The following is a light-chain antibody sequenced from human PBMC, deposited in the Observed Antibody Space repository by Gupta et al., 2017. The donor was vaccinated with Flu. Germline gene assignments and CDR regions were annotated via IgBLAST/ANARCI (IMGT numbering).Light chain of an antibody. Sequence: IQMTQSPSSLSASVGDRVTITCRTSQNINDFLNWYQQKPGKAPKLLISGSSSLESGVPSRLSGSGSGTDFTLTISRLQLEDFATYYCQQSAHIPRTFGQGPKVEI. CDR1: QNINDF. CDR2: GSS. J-gene: IGKJ1*01. CDR3: QQSAHIPRT. V-gene: IGKV1-39*01.